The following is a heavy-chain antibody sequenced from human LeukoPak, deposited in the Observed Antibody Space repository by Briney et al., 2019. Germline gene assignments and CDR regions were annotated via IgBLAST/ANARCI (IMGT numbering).Heavy chain of an antibody. D-gene: IGHD1-7*01. Sequence: SETLSLTCTVSGGSISSSSYYWGWLRQPPGRGLEWFGSIYYSGSTYYNPSLKSRVTISVDKSKNHFSVKLTSVTTADTAVYYCARLYGNFQNYYDYWGQGTLVTVSS. V-gene: IGHV4-39*07. CDR3: ARLYGNFQNYYDY. J-gene: IGHJ4*02. CDR2: IYYSGST. CDR1: GGSISSSSYY.